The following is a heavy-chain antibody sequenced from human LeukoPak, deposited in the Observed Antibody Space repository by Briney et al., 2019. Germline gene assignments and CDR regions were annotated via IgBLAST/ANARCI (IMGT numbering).Heavy chain of an antibody. CDR3: ARDLGGSYWGWRAFDI. CDR2: IYSGGST. D-gene: IGHD1-26*01. CDR1: GFTVSSNY. J-gene: IGHJ3*02. V-gene: IGHV3-66*01. Sequence: GGSLRLSCAASGFTVSSNYMSWVRQAPGKGLEWVSVIYSGGSTYYADSVKGRFTISRDNSKNTLYLQMNSLRAEDTAVYYCARDLGGSYWGWRAFDIWGQGTMVTVSS.